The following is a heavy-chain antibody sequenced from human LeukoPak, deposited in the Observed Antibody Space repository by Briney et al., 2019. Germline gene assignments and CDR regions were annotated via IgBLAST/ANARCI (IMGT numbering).Heavy chain of an antibody. CDR1: GFTFSDYY. CDR3: ARDLLITGTTDVDY. D-gene: IGHD1-7*01. CDR2: ISSSGSTI. Sequence: PGGSLRLSCAASGFTFSDYYMSWIHQAPGKGLEWVSYISSSGSTIYYADSVKGRFTISRDNAKNSLYLQMNSLRAEDTAVYYCARDLLITGTTDVDYWGQGTLVTVSS. J-gene: IGHJ4*02. V-gene: IGHV3-11*01.